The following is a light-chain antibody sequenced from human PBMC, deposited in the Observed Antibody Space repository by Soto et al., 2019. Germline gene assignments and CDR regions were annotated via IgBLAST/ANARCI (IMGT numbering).Light chain of an antibody. Sequence: DIQMTQSPSTLSASVGDRVTITCRASQSISSWLAWYQQKPGKAPKLLIYKASSLESGVPSRFSGSGSGTQFTLTISSLQPDDFATYYCQEYNTYSFGPGTKVEIK. V-gene: IGKV1-5*03. CDR1: QSISSW. CDR2: KAS. J-gene: IGKJ1*01. CDR3: QEYNTYS.